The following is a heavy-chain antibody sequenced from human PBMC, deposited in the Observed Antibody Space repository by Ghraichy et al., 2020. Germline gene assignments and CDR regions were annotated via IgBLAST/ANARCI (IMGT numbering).Heavy chain of an antibody. J-gene: IGHJ4*02. Sequence: SETLSLTCAVYGGSFSGYYWSWIRQPPGKGLEWIGEINHSGSTNYNPSLKSRVTISVDTSKNQFSLKLSSVTAADTAVYYCARAVYGDYVNPVDYWGQGTLVTVSS. V-gene: IGHV4-34*01. D-gene: IGHD4-17*01. CDR1: GGSFSGYY. CDR2: INHSGST. CDR3: ARAVYGDYVNPVDY.